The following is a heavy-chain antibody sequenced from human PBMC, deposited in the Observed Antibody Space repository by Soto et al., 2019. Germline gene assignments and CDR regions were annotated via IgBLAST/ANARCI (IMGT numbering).Heavy chain of an antibody. V-gene: IGHV1-3*01. J-gene: IGHJ4*02. CDR2: INAGNGNT. CDR1: RYTFTNYA. Sequence: QVQLVQSGAEVKKPGASVKVSCKASRYTFTNYAMDWVRQAPGQRLEWMGWINAGNGNTKYSQNFQGRVTITRDTSASTAYMALSSLRSEDTAVYYCPRDSPPTDYWGQGTLVTVSS. CDR3: PRDSPPTDY.